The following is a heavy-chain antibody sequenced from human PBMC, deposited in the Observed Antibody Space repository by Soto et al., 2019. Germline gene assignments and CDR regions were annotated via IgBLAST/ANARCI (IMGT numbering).Heavy chain of an antibody. D-gene: IGHD3-22*01. CDR2: ISYDGSNK. CDR1: VFTFSSYA. CDR3: ARDLGYYDSSGRKTNWFDP. J-gene: IGHJ5*02. Sequence: HPGGSLRLSCAASVFTFSSYAMHWVRQAPGKGLEWVAIISYDGSNKYYADSVKGRFTISRDNSKNTLYLQMNSLRAEDTAVYYSARDLGYYDSSGRKTNWFDPWGQGTLVTVSS. V-gene: IGHV3-30-3*01.